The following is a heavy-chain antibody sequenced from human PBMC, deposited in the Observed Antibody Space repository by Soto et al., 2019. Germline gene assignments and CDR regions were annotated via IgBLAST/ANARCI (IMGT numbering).Heavy chain of an antibody. J-gene: IGHJ6*02. CDR3: TRRAHKDV. D-gene: IGHD2-2*01. CDR2: ISSGSSTI. V-gene: IGHV3-48*01. CDR1: GFTFSSYS. Sequence: PGGSLRLSCAASGFTFSSYSMNWVRQAPGKGLEWVSYISSGSSTIYYADSVKGRFTISRDNAKNSLYLQMDSLRAEDTAVYYATRRAHKDVSGPGSTDTVS.